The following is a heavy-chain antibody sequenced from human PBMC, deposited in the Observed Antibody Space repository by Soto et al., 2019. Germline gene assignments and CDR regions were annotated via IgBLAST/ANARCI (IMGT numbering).Heavy chain of an antibody. CDR3: AKDLVIAVAGTQPYYYYYGMDV. CDR1: GFTFSSYG. V-gene: IGHV3-30*18. J-gene: IGHJ6*02. CDR2: ISYDGSNK. D-gene: IGHD6-19*01. Sequence: GGSLRLSCAASGFTFSSYGMHWVRQAPGKGLEWVAVISYDGSNKYYADSVKGRFTISRDNSKNTLYLQMNSLRAEDTAVYYCAKDLVIAVAGTQPYYYYYGMDVWGQGTTVTVSS.